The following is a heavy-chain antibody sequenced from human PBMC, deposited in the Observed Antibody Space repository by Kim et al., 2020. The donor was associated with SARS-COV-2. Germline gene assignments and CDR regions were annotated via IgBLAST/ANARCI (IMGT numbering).Heavy chain of an antibody. CDR2: IYYSGST. CDR3: ARELAGRGFDY. Sequence: SETLSLTCTVSGGSISSYYWSWIRQPPGKGLEWIGYIYYSGSTNYNPSLKSRVTISVDTSKNQFSLKLSSVTAADTAVYYCARELAGRGFDYWGQGTLVTVSS. D-gene: IGHD6-19*01. J-gene: IGHJ4*02. CDR1: GGSISSYY. V-gene: IGHV4-59*01.